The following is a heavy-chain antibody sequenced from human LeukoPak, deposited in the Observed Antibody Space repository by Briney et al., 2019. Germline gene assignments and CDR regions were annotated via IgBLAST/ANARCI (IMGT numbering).Heavy chain of an antibody. CDR2: IYTSGST. V-gene: IGHV4-61*02. CDR3: ARASGYSSGWWDY. J-gene: IGHJ4*02. D-gene: IGHD6-19*01. CDR1: GDSISSGAYY. Sequence: SETLSLTCSVSGDSISSGAYYWSWIRQPAGKGLEWIGRIYTSGSTNYNPSPKSRVTISVDTSKNQFSLKLSSVTAADTAVYYCARASGYSSGWWDYWGQGTLVTVSS.